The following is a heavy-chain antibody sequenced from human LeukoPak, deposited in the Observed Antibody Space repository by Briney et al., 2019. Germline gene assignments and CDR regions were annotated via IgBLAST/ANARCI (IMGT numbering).Heavy chain of an antibody. CDR1: GFTFSSYA. V-gene: IGHV3-23*01. CDR3: ARERRQWQPFDI. D-gene: IGHD6-19*01. Sequence: GGSLRLSCAASGFTFSSYAMSWVRQAPWKGLEWVSAISGSGGSTYYADSVKGRFTISRDNTDNSLFLQMSSLRAEDTAVYYCARERRQWQPFDIWGQGTMVTVSS. J-gene: IGHJ3*02. CDR2: ISGSGGST.